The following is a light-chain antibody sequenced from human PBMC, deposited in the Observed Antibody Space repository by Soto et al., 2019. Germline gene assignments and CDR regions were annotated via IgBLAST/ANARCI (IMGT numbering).Light chain of an antibody. CDR2: SNN. V-gene: IGLV1-47*02. CDR1: SSNIGRNY. CDR3: AAWDDSLSGYV. J-gene: IGLJ1*01. Sequence: QSVLTQPPSASGTPGQRVTISCSGSSSNIGRNYVYWYQQLPGTAPKLLIYSNNQRPSGVPDRFSGSKSGTSASLAISGLRSEDEAEYYCAAWDDSLSGYVFGTGTTLNVL.